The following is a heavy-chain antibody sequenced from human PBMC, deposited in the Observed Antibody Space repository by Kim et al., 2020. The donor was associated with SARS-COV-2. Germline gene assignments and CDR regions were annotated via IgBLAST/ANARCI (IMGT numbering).Heavy chain of an antibody. D-gene: IGHD3-10*01. CDR3: ARGVTVRGIYYYYGMDV. V-gene: IGHV3-33*05. J-gene: IGHJ6*01. Sequence: GGSLRLSCAASGFTFSSYGMHWVRQAPGKGPEWVAVISYDGSNKYYADSVKGRFTISRDNSKNTLYLLMNSLRAVDTAVYYCARGVTVRGIYYYYGMDV. CDR1: GFTFSSYG. CDR2: ISYDGSNK.